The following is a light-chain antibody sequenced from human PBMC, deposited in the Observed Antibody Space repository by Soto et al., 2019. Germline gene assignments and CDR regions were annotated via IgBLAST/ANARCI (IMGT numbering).Light chain of an antibody. CDR2: WAS. J-gene: IGKJ2*01. CDR3: QQYYTTPYT. V-gene: IGKV4-1*01. Sequence: DIVMTQFPDSLTVPLGERATINCKSSQSVLYSSNNKSYLAWYQHKPGQPPKVLIYWASTRESGVPDRFSGSGSGTDFTLTISSLQADDVAVYCCQQYYTTPYTLGQGTKLEIK. CDR1: QSVLYSSNNKSY.